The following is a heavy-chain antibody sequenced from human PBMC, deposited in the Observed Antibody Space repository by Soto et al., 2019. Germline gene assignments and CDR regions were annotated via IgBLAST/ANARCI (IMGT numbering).Heavy chain of an antibody. J-gene: IGHJ4*02. V-gene: IGHV1-46*01. Sequence: QVQLMQSGAEVKKPGASVKVSCKASGNTFTNYYIHWVRQAHGQGLEWMGTINPSGGHTTYAQKFLGRVTMTRDTSTSTLYMELTSLRSEDTAVYYCARGGHVVVVTAAFDYWGQGTLVTVSS. CDR1: GNTFTNYY. D-gene: IGHD2-21*02. CDR3: ARGGHVVVVTAAFDY. CDR2: INPSGGHT.